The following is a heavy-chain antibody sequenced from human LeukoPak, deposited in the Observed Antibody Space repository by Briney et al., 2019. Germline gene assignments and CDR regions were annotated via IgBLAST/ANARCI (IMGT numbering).Heavy chain of an antibody. CDR1: GGSISSYY. CDR3: ARGSSSTWPFDY. CDR2: IYYSGST. D-gene: IGHD6-13*01. Sequence: SQTLSLTCTVSGGSISSYYWSWIRQPPGKGLEWIGSIYYSGSTNYNPSLQSRVTISLDMSRNQFSLKLISATAADTAVYYCARGSSSTWPFDYWGQGTLVTVSS. J-gene: IGHJ4*02. V-gene: IGHV4-59*01.